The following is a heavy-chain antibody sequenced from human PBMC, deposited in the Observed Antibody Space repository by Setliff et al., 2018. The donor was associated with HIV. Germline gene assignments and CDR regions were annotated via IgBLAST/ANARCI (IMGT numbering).Heavy chain of an antibody. CDR2: ISPNNGHT. J-gene: IGHJ4*02. V-gene: IGHV1-18*01. Sequence: ASVKVSCKASGYTFTSYTINWMRQAPGQGLEWMGWISPNNGHTSYAQNLQGRVTMTTDTSTNTAYLELRSLTSDDTAVYYCSRDINSSLNSWGQGTLVTVSS. CDR1: GYTFTSYT. D-gene: IGHD6-13*01. CDR3: SRDINSSLNS.